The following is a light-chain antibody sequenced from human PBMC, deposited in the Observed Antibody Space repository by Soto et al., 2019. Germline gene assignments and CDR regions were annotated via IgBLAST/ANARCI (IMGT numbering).Light chain of an antibody. CDR1: QSVSSSY. CDR2: GAS. V-gene: IGKV3-20*01. Sequence: EIVLTQSPGTLSLSPGERATLSCRASQSVSSSYLAWYQQKHGQPPRLLIYGASSRATGIPDRFSGSGSGTDFTLAISRLEPEDFAVYYCQQYGSSYTFGQGTTLEIK. J-gene: IGKJ2*01. CDR3: QQYGSSYT.